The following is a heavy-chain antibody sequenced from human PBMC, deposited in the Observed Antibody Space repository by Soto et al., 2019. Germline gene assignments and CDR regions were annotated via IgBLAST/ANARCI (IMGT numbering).Heavy chain of an antibody. CDR2: IWYDGSNK. V-gene: IGHV3-33*01. Sequence: RLSCAASGFTFSSYGMYWVGQAPGKGLEWVAVIWYDGSNKYYADSVKGRFTISRDNSKNTLYLQMNSLRAEDTAVYYCARVGSSWCFDYWGRGTLVTVSS. CDR1: GFTFSSYG. J-gene: IGHJ4*02. CDR3: ARVGSSWCFDY. D-gene: IGHD6-13*01.